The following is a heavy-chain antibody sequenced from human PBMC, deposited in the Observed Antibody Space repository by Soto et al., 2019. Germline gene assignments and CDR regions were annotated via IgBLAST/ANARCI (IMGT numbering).Heavy chain of an antibody. CDR2: IYPGDSDT. Sequence: PGERLKISCKASGYSFTSSWIGWVRQMPGKGLEWMGIIYPGDSDTRCSTSFQCQVTISADKSISTAYLQWSSLKASDTATYYCARLYYYDSSGYPYYFDYWGQGTLVTVSS. J-gene: IGHJ4*02. CDR3: ARLYYYDSSGYPYYFDY. V-gene: IGHV5-51*01. CDR1: GYSFTSSW. D-gene: IGHD3-22*01.